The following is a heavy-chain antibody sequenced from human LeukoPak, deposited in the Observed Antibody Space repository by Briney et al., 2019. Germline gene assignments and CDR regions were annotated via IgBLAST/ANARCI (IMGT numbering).Heavy chain of an antibody. CDR2: INPNSGGT. J-gene: IGHJ6*02. D-gene: IGHD3-22*01. CDR3: GRFPRMSDYDTSGSYYWGRDV. V-gene: IGHV1-2*02. Sequence: ASLKVSCKASGYTFTGYYMHWVRQAPGQGLEWMGWINPNSGGTNYAQKFQGRVTMTRDTSISTAYMQLNRLTSDDPAVYYCGRFPRMSDYDTSGSYYWGRDVWGQGTTVTVSS. CDR1: GYTFTGYY.